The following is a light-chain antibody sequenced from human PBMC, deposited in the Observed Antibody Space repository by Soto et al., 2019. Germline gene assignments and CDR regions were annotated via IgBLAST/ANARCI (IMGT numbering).Light chain of an antibody. CDR1: QTVNSIY. V-gene: IGKV3-20*01. J-gene: IGKJ1*01. CDR2: VAS. CDR3: QQCGSTPRT. Sequence: EIVLTQSPGTLSLSPGDRATLSCRTSQTVNSIYFAWYQQKPGQAPRLLIYVASNRATGIPDRVSGGGSGTDFTLTISRLEPEEFAVYSFQQCGSTPRTFGQGNKREPK.